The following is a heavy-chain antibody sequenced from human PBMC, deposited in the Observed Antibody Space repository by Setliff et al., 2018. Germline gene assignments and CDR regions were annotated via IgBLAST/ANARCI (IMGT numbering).Heavy chain of an antibody. CDR2: INHSGST. Sequence: PSETLSLTCAVYGGSFSDYYWSWIRQSPGKGLEWIGEINHSGSTNYNPSLKTRVTISVDTSKNQFSLTLSSVTAADTAVYYCARETTMTYYFYYMGVWGKGTTVTVS. V-gene: IGHV4-34*01. CDR1: GGSFSDYY. J-gene: IGHJ6*03. CDR3: ARETTMTYYFYYMGV. D-gene: IGHD4-17*01.